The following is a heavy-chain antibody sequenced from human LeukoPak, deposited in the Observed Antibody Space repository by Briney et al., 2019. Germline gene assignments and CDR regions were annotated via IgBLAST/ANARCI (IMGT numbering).Heavy chain of an antibody. Sequence: PGGSLRLSCAASGFSFRSHWMHWVRQAPAKGLVWVSRTDSDGSDISYADSVKGRFTISRDNAKNTLYLQMDSLRAEDTAVYYCAKRISGSGSLLPNDYWGQGTLVTVSS. CDR2: TDSDGSDI. CDR3: AKRISGSGSLLPNDY. D-gene: IGHD3-10*01. V-gene: IGHV3-74*01. CDR1: GFSFRSHW. J-gene: IGHJ4*02.